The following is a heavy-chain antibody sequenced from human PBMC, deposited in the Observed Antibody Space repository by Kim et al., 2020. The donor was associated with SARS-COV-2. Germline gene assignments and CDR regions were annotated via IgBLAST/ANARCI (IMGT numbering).Heavy chain of an antibody. CDR1: GFTFTNAW. D-gene: IGHD6-13*01. CDR3: TTPQGYGSTWYNAFDI. CDR2: IKSKAGGGTT. Sequence: GGSLRLSCAASGFTFTNAWMTWVRQAPGKGLEWVGRIKSKAGGGTTDYAAPVKGRFTISRDDSKTTLYLQMDSLQTEDTAVYYCTTPQGYGSTWYNAFDIWGQGTMVTVSS. J-gene: IGHJ3*02. V-gene: IGHV3-15*01.